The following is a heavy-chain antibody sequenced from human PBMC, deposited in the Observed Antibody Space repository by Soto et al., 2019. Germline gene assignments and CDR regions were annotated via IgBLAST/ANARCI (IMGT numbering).Heavy chain of an antibody. CDR1: GFTFRSHS. CDR3: ARENKDVNKSTSISSGFHGMDV. CDR2: ISTSSSFI. J-gene: IGHJ6*02. Sequence: LRLSCEGSGFTFRSHSMNWVRQAPGRGLEWVASISTSSSFIYYGDSVRGRFIISRDNAKNSLDLQMDSLRVEDTAVYYSARENKDVNKSTSISSGFHGMDVWGQGITVTVSS. V-gene: IGHV3-21*01. D-gene: IGHD2-2*01.